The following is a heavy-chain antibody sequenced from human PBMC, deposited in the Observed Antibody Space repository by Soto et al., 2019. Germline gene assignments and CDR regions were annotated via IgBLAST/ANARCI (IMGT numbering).Heavy chain of an antibody. J-gene: IGHJ6*02. CDR3: ASYGYSSSWYHCYYGMET. V-gene: IGHV3-7*02. D-gene: IGHD6-13*01. CDR1: GFTFSGYW. CDR2: IKQDGSEK. Sequence: GGSLRLSCAASGFTFSGYWMSWVRQAPGKGLERVANIKQDGSEKYYVDSVKGRFTISRDNAKNSLYLQMNSLRAEDTAVYYCASYGYSSSWYHCYYGMETRGQETTVSVSS.